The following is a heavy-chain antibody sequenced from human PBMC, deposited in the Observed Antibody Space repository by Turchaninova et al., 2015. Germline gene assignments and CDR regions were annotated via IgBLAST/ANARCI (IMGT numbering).Heavy chain of an antibody. CDR2: IYNTGST. V-gene: IGHV4-61*01. CDR1: GGSVSSGSSY. J-gene: IGHJ5*02. CDR3: ARGVDTALVTGRFDP. D-gene: IGHD5-18*01. Sequence: QVQLQESGPGLVKPSETLSLTCTVSGGSVSSGSSYWSWIRQPPGKGLEWIAYIYNTGSTNYNPSLKSRVTIPVDTSKNQFSLKLSSVTAADTAVYYCARGVDTALVTGRFDPWGQGTLVTVSS.